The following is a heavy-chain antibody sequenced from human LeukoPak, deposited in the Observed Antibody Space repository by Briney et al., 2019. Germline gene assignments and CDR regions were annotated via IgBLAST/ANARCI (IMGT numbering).Heavy chain of an antibody. D-gene: IGHD3-10*01. Sequence: ASVKVSCKASGYTFTSYDINWVRQATGQGLEWMGWMNPNRGNTGYAQKFQGRVTMTRNTSISTAYMELSSLRSEDTAVYYCARVRLPPRITMVRGVIAYGMDVWGQGTTVTVSS. CDR3: ARVRLPPRITMVRGVIAYGMDV. CDR1: GYTFTSYD. CDR2: MNPNRGNT. J-gene: IGHJ6*02. V-gene: IGHV1-8*01.